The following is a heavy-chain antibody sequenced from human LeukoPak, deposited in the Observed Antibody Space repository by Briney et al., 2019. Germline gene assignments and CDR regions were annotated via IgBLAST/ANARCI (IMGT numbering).Heavy chain of an antibody. D-gene: IGHD2-8*01. CDR2: IYYSGST. CDR3: ASGDGVQTLNFDS. J-gene: IGHJ4*02. Sequence: PSETLSLTCTVSSGSISRYYWSWIRQPPEKGLEWIGYIYYSGSTNYNPSLKSRVTISIDTSKNQFSLKLSSVTAADTAVYYCASGDGVQTLNFDSWGQGTLVTVSS. CDR1: SGSISRYY. V-gene: IGHV4-59*01.